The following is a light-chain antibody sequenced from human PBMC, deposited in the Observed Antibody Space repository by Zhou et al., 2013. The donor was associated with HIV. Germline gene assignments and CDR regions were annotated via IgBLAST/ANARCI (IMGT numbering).Light chain of an antibody. Sequence: DIQMTQSPSSLSASVGDRVTITCRASQTITTYLNWYQQKPGKAPQLLIYGASSLQSGVPSRFSGSGSGTDFTLTISSLQPEDFATYYCQQSYTTPRTFGQGTQVEIK. CDR1: QTITTY. V-gene: IGKV1-39*01. J-gene: IGKJ1*01. CDR3: QQSYTTPRT. CDR2: GAS.